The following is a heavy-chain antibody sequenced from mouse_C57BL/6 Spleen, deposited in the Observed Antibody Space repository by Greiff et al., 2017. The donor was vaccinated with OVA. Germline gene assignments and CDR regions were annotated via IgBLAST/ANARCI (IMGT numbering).Heavy chain of an antibody. CDR2: IYPRSGNT. V-gene: IGHV1-81*01. CDR1: GYTFTSYG. D-gene: IGHD3-2*02. CDR3: ARSENGAQAAWFAY. J-gene: IGHJ3*01. Sequence: QVQLQQSGAELARPGASVKLSCKASGYTFTSYGISWVKQRTGQGLEWIGEIYPRSGNTYYNEKFKGKATLTADKSSSTAYMELRSLTSEDSAVYFCARSENGAQAAWFAYWGQGTLVTVSA.